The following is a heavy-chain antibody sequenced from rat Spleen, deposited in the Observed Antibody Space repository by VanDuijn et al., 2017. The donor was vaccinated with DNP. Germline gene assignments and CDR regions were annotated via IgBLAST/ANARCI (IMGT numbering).Heavy chain of an antibody. V-gene: IGHV5-25*01. CDR2: ISPSGGST. CDR1: GFTFSNYD. J-gene: IGHJ2*01. CDR3: ARGDY. Sequence: EVRLVESGGGLVQPGKSLKLSCAASGFTFSNYDMAWVRQAPTKGLEWVASISPSGGSTYYRDSVKGRFTVSRDNAKSSLYLQMDSLRSEDTATYYCARGDYWGQGVMVTVSS.